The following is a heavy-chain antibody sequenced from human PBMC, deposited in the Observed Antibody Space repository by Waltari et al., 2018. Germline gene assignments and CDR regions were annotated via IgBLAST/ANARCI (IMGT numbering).Heavy chain of an antibody. CDR1: GGTFSSYT. Sequence: QVQLVQSGAEVKKPGSSVKVSCKASGGTFSSYTISWVRQAPGQGLEWMGRIIPILGIANYAQKFQGRVTITADKSTSTAYMELSSLRSEDTAVYYCARDTPGSGYYYDYWGQGTLVTVSS. D-gene: IGHD3-22*01. CDR2: IIPILGIA. CDR3: ARDTPGSGYYYDY. J-gene: IGHJ4*02. V-gene: IGHV1-69*08.